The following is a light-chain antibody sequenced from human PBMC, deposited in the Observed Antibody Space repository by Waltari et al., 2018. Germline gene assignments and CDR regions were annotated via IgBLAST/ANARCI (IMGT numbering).Light chain of an antibody. CDR3: QHYLRLPVT. Sequence: SCRASESVISALAWYQQKPGQAPRLLIYGASTRATGIPDRLSGSGSGTDFSLTISRLEPDDFAVYYCQHYLRLPVTFGQGTTVEI. J-gene: IGKJ1*01. V-gene: IGKV3-20*01. CDR1: ESVISA. CDR2: GAS.